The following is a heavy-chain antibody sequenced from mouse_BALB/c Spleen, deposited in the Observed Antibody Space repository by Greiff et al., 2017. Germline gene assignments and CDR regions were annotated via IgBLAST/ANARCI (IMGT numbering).Heavy chain of an antibody. J-gene: IGHJ2*01. CDR2: ISTYYGDA. CDR3: ARDYGYFDY. D-gene: IGHD2-4*01. CDR1: GYTFTDYA. Sequence: QVQLQQSGAELVRPGVSVKISCKGSGYTFTDYAMHWVKQSHAKSLEWIGVISTYYGDASYNQKFKGKATMTVDKSSSTAYMELARLTSEDSAIYYSARDYGYFDYWGQGTTLTVSS. V-gene: IGHV1S137*01.